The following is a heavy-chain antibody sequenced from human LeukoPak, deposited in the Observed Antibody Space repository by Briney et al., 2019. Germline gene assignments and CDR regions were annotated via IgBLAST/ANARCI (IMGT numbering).Heavy chain of an antibody. CDR2: INYTGGT. Sequence: NPSETLSLTCTVSGGSISSSSYYWGWIRQPPGKGLEWIVYINYTGGTNSNPSLKSRVTISVDTSKNQVSLKLGSVTVADTAMYFCARDSYLDTSGSFADYFDSWGQGTLVTVSS. CDR1: GGSISSSSYY. J-gene: IGHJ4*02. CDR3: ARDSYLDTSGSFADYFDS. V-gene: IGHV4-61*01. D-gene: IGHD3-22*01.